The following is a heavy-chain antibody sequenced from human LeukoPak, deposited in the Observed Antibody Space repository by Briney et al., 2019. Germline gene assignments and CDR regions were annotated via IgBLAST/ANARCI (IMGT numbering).Heavy chain of an antibody. CDR3: ERDRGGQYSYGREFDY. Sequence: PSETLSLTCTVSGGSISSYYWSWIRQPPGKGLEWIGYIYYSGSTNYNPSLKSRVTISVDTSKNQFSLKLSSLTAADTAVYYCERDRGGQYSYGREFDYWGQGALVTVSS. V-gene: IGHV4-59*01. CDR1: GGSISSYY. CDR2: IYYSGST. D-gene: IGHD5-18*01. J-gene: IGHJ4*02.